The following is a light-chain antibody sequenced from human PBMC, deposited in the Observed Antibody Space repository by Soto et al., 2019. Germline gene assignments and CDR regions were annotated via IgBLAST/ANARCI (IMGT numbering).Light chain of an antibody. Sequence: VLTQSPGTLSLSPGERATLSCMASENVSNNYLAWYQQKPGQAPRLLIFGSSDRAAGIPDRFSGSGSGTDFTLTISRLEPEDFAVYFCQQYGSSPPYTFGQGTKLEIK. J-gene: IGKJ2*01. V-gene: IGKV3-20*01. CDR1: ENVSNNY. CDR2: GSS. CDR3: QQYGSSPPYT.